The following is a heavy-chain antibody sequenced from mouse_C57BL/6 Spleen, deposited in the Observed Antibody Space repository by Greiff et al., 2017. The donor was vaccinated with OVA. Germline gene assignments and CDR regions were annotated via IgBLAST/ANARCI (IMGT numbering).Heavy chain of an antibody. CDR1: GYTFTDYE. V-gene: IGHV1-15*01. CDR3: TRCDYGNYVLYFDY. CDR2: IDPETGGT. Sequence: VQRVESGAELVRPGASVTLSCKASGYTFTDYEMHWVKQTPVHGLEWIGAIDPETGGTAYNQKFKGKAILTADKSSSTAYMELRSLTSEDSAVYYCTRCDYGNYVLYFDYWGQGTTLTVSS. J-gene: IGHJ2*01. D-gene: IGHD2-1*01.